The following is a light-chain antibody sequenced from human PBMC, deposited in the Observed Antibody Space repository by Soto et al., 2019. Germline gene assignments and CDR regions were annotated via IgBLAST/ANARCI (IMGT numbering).Light chain of an antibody. CDR3: ETWDTYTRV. Sequence: QPVLTQSSSASASLGSSVKLTCTLSSGHINYIIAWHQQPPGKDPRYLMNLERSGNYNKGSGVPDRFSGSSSGADRYLTVSNLQCEDDADYYCETWDTYTRVFGGGTKLTVL. CDR1: SGHINYI. V-gene: IGLV4-60*02. CDR2: LERSGNY. J-gene: IGLJ3*02.